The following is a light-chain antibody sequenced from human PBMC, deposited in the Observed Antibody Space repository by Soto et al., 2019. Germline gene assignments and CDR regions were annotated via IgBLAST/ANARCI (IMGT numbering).Light chain of an antibody. CDR1: QSVSAY. CDR3: QQRTIPLT. Sequence: EIVLTQSPATLSLSPGERATLSCRASQSVSAYLAWYDQKPGQPPRLLIYDATNRATGIPARFSGSGSGKDVTLTISCLEPEDAAVYYCQQRTIPLTVDGGTKADIK. J-gene: IGKJ4*02. V-gene: IGKV3-11*01. CDR2: DAT.